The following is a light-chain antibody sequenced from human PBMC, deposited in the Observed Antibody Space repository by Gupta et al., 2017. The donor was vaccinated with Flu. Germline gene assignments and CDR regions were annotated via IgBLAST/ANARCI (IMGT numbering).Light chain of an antibody. J-gene: IGLJ2*01. CDR3: AAWDDSLKGV. CDR1: SSNIGSNA. Sequence: QPLLTQPPSASGAPEQTVTISRSGSSSNIGSNAVNWYQQLPRTAAKLLIYSNNQRTSGLPDRFSGSQSGTSAYQAISGLPYEDAADYYCAAWDDSLKGVFGGGTKLTVL. V-gene: IGLV1-44*01. CDR2: SNN.